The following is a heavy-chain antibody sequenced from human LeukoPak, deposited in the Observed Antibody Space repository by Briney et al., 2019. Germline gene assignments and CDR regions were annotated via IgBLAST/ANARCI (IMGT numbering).Heavy chain of an antibody. CDR2: IGSRSSNI. D-gene: IGHD4-11*01. V-gene: IGHV3-48*02. J-gene: IGHJ4*02. CDR3: ARYSSSPRGLDC. Sequence: GGSLRLSCAASGFTFSSYAMHWVRQAPGKGLEWVSYIGSRSSNIFYADSVKGRFTISRDNATKSLYLQMNSLRDDDSAVYYCARYSSSPRGLDCWGQGILVTVSS. CDR1: GFTFSSYA.